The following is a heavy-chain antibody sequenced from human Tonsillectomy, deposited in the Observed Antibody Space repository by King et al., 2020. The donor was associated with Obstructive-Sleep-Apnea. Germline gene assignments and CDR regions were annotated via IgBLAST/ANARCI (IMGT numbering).Heavy chain of an antibody. CDR1: GGSMSSSNW. CDR2: IYHRGRS. J-gene: IGHJ5*01. D-gene: IGHD1-1*01. CDR3: VAEYDNSAAFES. Sequence: MQLQESGPGLVKPSGTLSLTCAVSGGSMSSSNWWSWVRQPPGKGLEWIGEIYHRGRSNYNPSLKSRATISVDKSKNQFSLKLSSVTAADTAVYYGVAEYDNSAAFESWGPGTLVTVSS. V-gene: IGHV4-4*02.